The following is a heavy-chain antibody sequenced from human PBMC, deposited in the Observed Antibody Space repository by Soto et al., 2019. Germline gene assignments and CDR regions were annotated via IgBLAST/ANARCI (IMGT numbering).Heavy chain of an antibody. CDR3: AKRLTSDYGMGV. Sequence: EVPLLESGGGLVQPGGSLRLSCAASGFTFSSYAMSWVRQPPGKGLEWVSGISGSGGSTYYADSVKSRFTISRDNSKYTQYSQMNSLRAEDTAVYDCAKRLTSDYGMGVWGQGTTVTVSS. CDR1: GFTFSSYA. V-gene: IGHV3-23*01. CDR2: ISGSGGST. J-gene: IGHJ6*02. D-gene: IGHD2-21*02.